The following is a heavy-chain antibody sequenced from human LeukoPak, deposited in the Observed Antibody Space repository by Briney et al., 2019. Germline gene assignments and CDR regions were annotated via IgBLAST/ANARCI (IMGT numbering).Heavy chain of an antibody. Sequence: PGGSLRLSCAASGFTFSSYGMHWVRQAPGKGLEWVAVIWYDGSNKYYADSVKGRFTISRDNSKNTLYLQMNSLRAEDTAVYYCARDSSSGGGFDYWGQGTLVTVSS. CDR2: IWYDGSNK. J-gene: IGHJ4*02. D-gene: IGHD6-19*01. V-gene: IGHV3-33*01. CDR1: GFTFSSYG. CDR3: ARDSSSGGGFDY.